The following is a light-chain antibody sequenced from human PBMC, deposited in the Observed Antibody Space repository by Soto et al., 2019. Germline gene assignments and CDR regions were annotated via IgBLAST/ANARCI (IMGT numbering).Light chain of an antibody. CDR3: QAWDRSAGGV. Sequence: SYELTQPPSVSVSPGQTASITCSGDKLGDKYVCWYQQKPGQSPGLLIYQDTKRPSGIPELFSGSNSGNTATLTISGTQAMDEADYYFQAWDRSAGGVFGTGTKLTVL. CDR2: QDT. J-gene: IGLJ1*01. CDR1: KLGDKY. V-gene: IGLV3-1*01.